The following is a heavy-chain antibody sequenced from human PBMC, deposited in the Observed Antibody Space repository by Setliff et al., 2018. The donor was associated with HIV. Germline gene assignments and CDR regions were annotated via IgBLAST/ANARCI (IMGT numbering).Heavy chain of an antibody. D-gene: IGHD3-10*01. V-gene: IGHV4-31*03. J-gene: IGHJ6*01. Sequence: SETLSLTCTVSGGSISSGGYYWSWIRQHPGKGLEWIGYIYYSGRTYYNPSLKSRVTMSIDTSKNQFSLKLSSVTAADTAVYYCARYNSYYYGSGSHYWYGMDVWGQGTTVTVSS. CDR2: IYYSGRT. CDR1: GGSISSGGYY. CDR3: ARYNSYYYGSGSHYWYGMDV.